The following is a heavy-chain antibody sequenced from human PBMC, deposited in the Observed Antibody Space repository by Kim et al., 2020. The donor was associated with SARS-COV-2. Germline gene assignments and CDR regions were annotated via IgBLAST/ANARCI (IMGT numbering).Heavy chain of an antibody. CDR3: ARGGWYYDSGSRNLDY. CDR1: GGSINNYY. CDR2: IYYNGFT. V-gene: IGHV4-59*13. Sequence: SETLSLTCTVSGGSINNYYWNWIRQPPGRGLEWIGYIYYNGFTIYNPSLKSRVTISVDTSKNQFSLQMNSLTTADTAVYYCARGGWYYDSGSRNLDYWGQGTLVTVSS. D-gene: IGHD3-10*01. J-gene: IGHJ4*02.